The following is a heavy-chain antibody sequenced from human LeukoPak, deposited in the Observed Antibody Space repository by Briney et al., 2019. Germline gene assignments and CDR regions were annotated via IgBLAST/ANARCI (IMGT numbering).Heavy chain of an antibody. D-gene: IGHD3-3*01. J-gene: IGHJ5*02. V-gene: IGHV4-59*08. CDR1: GGSISSYY. Sequence: SETLSLTCTVSGGSISSYYLSWIRQPPGKGLAWIGYIYYSGSTNYNPSLKSRVTISVDTSKNQFSLKLSSVTAADTGVYYCAGQVRDYDFWSGYWIDPWGQGTLVTVSS. CDR3: AGQVRDYDFWSGYWIDP. CDR2: IYYSGST.